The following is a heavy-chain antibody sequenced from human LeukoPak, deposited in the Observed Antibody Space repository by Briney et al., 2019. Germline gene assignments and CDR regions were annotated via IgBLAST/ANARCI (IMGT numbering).Heavy chain of an antibody. CDR3: ARSLQWLVRGGPSWFDP. CDR2: IHHSGST. V-gene: IGHV4-38-2*01. CDR1: GYSISSGYY. Sequence: SETLSLTCAVSGYSISSGYYWGWIRQPPGKGLEWIGSIHHSGSTYYNPSLKSRVTISVDTSKNQFSLKLSSVTAADTAVYYCARSLQWLVRGGPSWFDPWGQGTLVTVSS. D-gene: IGHD6-19*01. J-gene: IGHJ5*02.